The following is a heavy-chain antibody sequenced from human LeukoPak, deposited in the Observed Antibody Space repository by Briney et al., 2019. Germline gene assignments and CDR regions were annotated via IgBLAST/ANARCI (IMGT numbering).Heavy chain of an antibody. V-gene: IGHV4-30-4*01. CDR1: GGSISSGDYY. CDR3: ARCGTEYYYDSSGYYRGVIDY. Sequence: SQTLSLTCTVSGGSISSGDYYWSWIRQPPGKGLEWIGYIYYSGSTYYNPSLKSRVTISVDTSKNQFSLKLRSVTAADTAVYYCARCGTEYYYDSSGYYRGVIDYWGQGTLVTVSS. J-gene: IGHJ4*02. CDR2: IYYSGST. D-gene: IGHD3-22*01.